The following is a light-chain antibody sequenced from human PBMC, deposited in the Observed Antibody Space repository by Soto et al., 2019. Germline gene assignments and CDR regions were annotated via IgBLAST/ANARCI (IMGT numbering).Light chain of an antibody. J-gene: IGKJ1*01. CDR3: QQYAGSPLT. V-gene: IGKV3-20*01. CDR1: QSVSSSY. CDR2: GVS. Sequence: EIVLTQSPGTLSLSPGERATLSCRASQSVSSSYLAWYQQKPGQAPRLLMYGVSSRATGIPDRFSGSGSGTDFTLTISRLEPEDFAVYYCQQYAGSPLTFGQGTKVEIK.